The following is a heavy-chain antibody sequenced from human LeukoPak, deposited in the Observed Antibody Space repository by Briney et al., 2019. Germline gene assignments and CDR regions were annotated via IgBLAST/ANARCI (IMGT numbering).Heavy chain of an antibody. Sequence: GGSLRLSCAASGFTFSSYGMHWVRQAPGKGLEWVAVIWYDGSNKYYADSVKGRFTISRDNSKNTLYLQMNSLRAEDTAVYYCAKDYGYGLHYYYYGMDVWGQGTTVTVSS. CDR2: IWYDGSNK. CDR1: GFTFSSYG. V-gene: IGHV3-33*06. J-gene: IGHJ6*02. CDR3: AKDYGYGLHYYYYGMDV. D-gene: IGHD5-18*01.